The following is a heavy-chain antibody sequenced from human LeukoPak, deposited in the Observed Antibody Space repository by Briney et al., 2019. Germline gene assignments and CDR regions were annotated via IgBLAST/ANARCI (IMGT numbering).Heavy chain of an antibody. V-gene: IGHV3-30*03. CDR1: GFTFSNYD. D-gene: IGHD5-24*01. Sequence: GGSLRLSCAASGFTFSNYDMHWVRQAPGKGLEWVALISYGGSNKYYADSVKGRFTISRDNSKNTLYLQMSSLRPEDTAVYYCASRAGYNLFYFGYWGQGTLVTVSS. J-gene: IGHJ4*02. CDR2: ISYGGSNK. CDR3: ASRAGYNLFYFGY.